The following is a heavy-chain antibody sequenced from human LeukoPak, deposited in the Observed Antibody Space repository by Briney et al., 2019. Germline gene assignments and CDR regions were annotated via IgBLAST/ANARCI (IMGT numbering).Heavy chain of an antibody. J-gene: IGHJ4*02. CDR3: AAERFLEWGDGY. Sequence: ASVKVSCKVSGYTLTELSMHWVRPAPGKGLEWMGGFDPEDGETTYARKFQGRVTMTEDTSTDTAYMELSSLRSEDTAVYYCAAERFLEWGDGYWGQGTLVTVSS. CDR1: GYTLTELS. V-gene: IGHV1-24*01. D-gene: IGHD3-3*01. CDR2: FDPEDGET.